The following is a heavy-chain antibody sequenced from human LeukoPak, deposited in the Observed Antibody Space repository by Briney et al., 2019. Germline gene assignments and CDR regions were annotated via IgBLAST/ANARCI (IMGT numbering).Heavy chain of an antibody. Sequence: PGGSLRLSCAASGFTFSSYAMSWVHQAPGKGLEWVSAISGSGGSTYYADSVKGRFTISRDNSKNTLYLQMNSLRAEDTAVYYCAKGGYSYGYFDYWGQGTLVTVSS. CDR3: AKGGYSYGYFDY. CDR2: ISGSGGST. J-gene: IGHJ4*02. V-gene: IGHV3-23*01. D-gene: IGHD5-18*01. CDR1: GFTFSSYA.